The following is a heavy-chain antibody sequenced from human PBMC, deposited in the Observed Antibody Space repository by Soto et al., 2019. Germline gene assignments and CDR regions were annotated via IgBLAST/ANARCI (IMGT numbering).Heavy chain of an antibody. V-gene: IGHV3-74*01. CDR1: GFTFSSYW. Sequence: GSLRLSCAASGFTFSSYWMHWVRQAPGKGLVWVSRINSDGSSTSYADSVKGRFTISRDNAKNTLYLQMNSLRAEDTAVYYCARVGQKWELQNWGQGTLVTVSS. CDR3: ARVGQKWELQN. J-gene: IGHJ4*02. CDR2: INSDGSST. D-gene: IGHD1-26*01.